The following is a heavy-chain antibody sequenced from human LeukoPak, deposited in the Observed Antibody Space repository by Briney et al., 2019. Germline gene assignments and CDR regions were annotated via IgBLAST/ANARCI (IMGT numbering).Heavy chain of an antibody. CDR1: GDTVSSNSAA. Sequence: SQTLSLTCAISGDTVSSNSAAWHWIRQSPSRGLEWLGRTYYRSKWYNEYAVSVNSRITINPDTSKNQFSLQLNSVTLEDTAVYYCTRDNWQDLSHDYWGQGILVTVSS. CDR3: TRDNWQDLSHDY. V-gene: IGHV6-1*01. CDR2: TYYRSKWYN. J-gene: IGHJ4*02.